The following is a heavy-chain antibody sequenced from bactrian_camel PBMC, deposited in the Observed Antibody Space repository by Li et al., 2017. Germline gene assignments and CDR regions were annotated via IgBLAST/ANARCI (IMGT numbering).Heavy chain of an antibody. V-gene: IGHV3S54*01. J-gene: IGHJ4*01. CDR3: AASGSPCGLEYLLRRQPYSY. D-gene: IGHD1*01. CDR2: IHTAGSTA. CDR1: GRTLSNTY. Sequence: VQLVESGGGSVQAGGSLTLSCSASGRTLSNTYMGWFRQPPGKQREGVAAIHTAGSTAYYADSVKGRFTISRDNAKNTLYLQMDSLKPGDTGTYTCAASGSPCGLEYLLRRQPYSYWGQGTQVTVS.